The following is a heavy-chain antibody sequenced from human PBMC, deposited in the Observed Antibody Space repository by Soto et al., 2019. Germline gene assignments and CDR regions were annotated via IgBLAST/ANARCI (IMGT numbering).Heavy chain of an antibody. CDR2: ISAYNGNT. D-gene: IGHD4-17*01. Sequence: GASVKVSCKASGYTFTSYGISWVRQAPGQGLEWMGWISAYNGNTNYAQKLQGRVTMTTDTSTSTAYMELRSLRSDDTAVYYCARVYLYGDLPNWFDPWGQGTLVTVSS. J-gene: IGHJ5*02. CDR3: ARVYLYGDLPNWFDP. V-gene: IGHV1-18*01. CDR1: GYTFTSYG.